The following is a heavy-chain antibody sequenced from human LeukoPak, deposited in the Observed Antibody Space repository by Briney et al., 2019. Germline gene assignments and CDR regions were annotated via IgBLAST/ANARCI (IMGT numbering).Heavy chain of an antibody. CDR3: ASDSSGYYFDY. Sequence: GRSLRLSCAASGFTFSSYGMHWVRQAPGKGLEWVAVISYDGSNKYYADSVKGRFTISRDNSKNTLYLQMNSLRAEDTAVYYCASDSSGYYFDYWGQGTLVTVSS. CDR2: ISYDGSNK. D-gene: IGHD3-22*01. CDR1: GFTFSSYG. V-gene: IGHV3-30*03. J-gene: IGHJ4*02.